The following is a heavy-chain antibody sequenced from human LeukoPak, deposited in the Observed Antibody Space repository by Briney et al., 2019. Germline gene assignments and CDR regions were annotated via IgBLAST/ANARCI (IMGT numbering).Heavy chain of an antibody. Sequence: ASVKVSCKASGGTFSSYAISWMRQAPGQGLEWMGGIIPIFGTANYAQKFQGRVTITTDESTSTAYMELSSLRSEDTAVYYCATGVAADGHYYYYYMDVWGKGTTVTVSS. J-gene: IGHJ6*03. CDR1: GGTFSSYA. CDR2: IIPIFGTA. CDR3: ATGVAADGHYYYYYMDV. D-gene: IGHD6-13*01. V-gene: IGHV1-69*05.